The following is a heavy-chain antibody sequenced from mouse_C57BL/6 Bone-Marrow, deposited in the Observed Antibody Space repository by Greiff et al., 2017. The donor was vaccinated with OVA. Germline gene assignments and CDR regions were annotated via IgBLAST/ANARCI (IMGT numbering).Heavy chain of an antibody. D-gene: IGHD1-1*01. J-gene: IGHJ3*01. CDR2: ISDGGSYT. V-gene: IGHV5-4*01. CDR1: GFTFSSYA. Sequence: EVHLVESGGGLVKPGGSLKLSCAASGFTFSSYAMSWVRQTPEQRLEWVATISDGGSYTYYPDNVKGRFTISRDNAKNNLYLQMSHLKSEDTAMYYCARGGYGSSFPFAYWGKGTLVTVAA. CDR3: ARGGYGSSFPFAY.